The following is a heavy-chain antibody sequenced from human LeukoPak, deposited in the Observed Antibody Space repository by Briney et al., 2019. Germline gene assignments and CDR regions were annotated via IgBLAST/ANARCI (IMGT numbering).Heavy chain of an antibody. J-gene: IGHJ4*02. V-gene: IGHV3-11*05. CDR3: TTVAVPGQTDY. CDR2: ISSSSSYT. CDR1: GFTFSDYY. Sequence: PGGSLRLSCAASGFTFSDYYMSWIRQAPGEGLEWVSYISSSSSYTNYADSVKGRFTISRDNAKNSLYLQMNSLKTEDTAVYYCTTVAVPGQTDYWGQGTLVTVSS.